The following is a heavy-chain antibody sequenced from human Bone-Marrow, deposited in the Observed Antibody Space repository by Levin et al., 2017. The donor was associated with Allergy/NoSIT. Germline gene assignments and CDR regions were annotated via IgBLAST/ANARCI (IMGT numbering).Heavy chain of an antibody. CDR2: INPNSGGT. Sequence: ASVKVSCKASGYTFTGYYMHWVRQAPGQGLEWMGWINPNSGGTNYAQKFQGRVTMTRDTSISTAYMELSRLRSDDTAVYYCARASRVYYDSSHRGYYYGMDVWGQGTTVTVSS. CDR3: ARASRVYYDSSHRGYYYGMDV. J-gene: IGHJ6*02. D-gene: IGHD3-22*01. V-gene: IGHV1-2*02. CDR1: GYTFTGYY.